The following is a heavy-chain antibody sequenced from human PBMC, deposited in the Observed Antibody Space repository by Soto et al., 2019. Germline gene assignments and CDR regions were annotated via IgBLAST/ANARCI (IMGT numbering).Heavy chain of an antibody. D-gene: IGHD3-3*02. Sequence: QVQLVQSGAEVKKPGSSVKVSCKASGGTFSSYAISWVRQAPGQGLEWMGGIIPIFGTANYAQKFQGRVTITADESTSXXXXXXXXXRXXXXXXXXXARLASPGGDVWGQGTTVTVSS. CDR3: ARLASPGGDV. J-gene: IGHJ6*02. CDR1: GGTFSSYA. V-gene: IGHV1-69*01. CDR2: IIPIFGTA.